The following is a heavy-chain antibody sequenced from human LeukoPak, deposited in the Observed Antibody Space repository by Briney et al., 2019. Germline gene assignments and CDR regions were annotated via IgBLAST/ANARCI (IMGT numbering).Heavy chain of an antibody. V-gene: IGHV4-39*01. Sequence: SETLSLXCXXSXGXXSSSSXYWGWIRQPPGKGLEWIGSIYYSGSTYYNPSLKSRVTISVDTSKNQFSLKLSSVTAADTAVYYCARQITFGGDIVRSPLHFDYWGQGTLVTVSS. CDR1: XGXXSSSSXY. D-gene: IGHD3-16*02. J-gene: IGHJ4*02. CDR2: IYYSGST. CDR3: ARQITFGGDIVRSPLHFDY.